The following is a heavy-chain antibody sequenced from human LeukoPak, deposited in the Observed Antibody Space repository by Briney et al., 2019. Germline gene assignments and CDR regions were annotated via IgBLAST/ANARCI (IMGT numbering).Heavy chain of an antibody. CDR3: ARGEYYYDSSGHDAFDI. D-gene: IGHD3-22*01. J-gene: IGHJ3*02. CDR2: IYYSGST. Sequence: SETLSLTCTVSGGSISGYYWSWIRQPPGKGLEWIGYIYYSGSTNYNPSLKSRVTISVDTSKNQFSLKLSSVTAADTAVYYCARGEYYYDSSGHDAFDIWGQGTMVTVSS. V-gene: IGHV4-59*01. CDR1: GGSISGYY.